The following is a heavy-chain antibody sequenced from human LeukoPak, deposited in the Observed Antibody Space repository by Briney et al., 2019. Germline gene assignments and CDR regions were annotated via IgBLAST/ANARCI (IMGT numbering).Heavy chain of an antibody. CDR3: AKEPHYYYYSSGYYDY. Sequence: GGSLRLSCAASGFTFSSYAMGWVRQAPGKGLEWVSTITGSGGSTYYADSVKGRFTISRDNSKNTLYLQMNSLRAEDTAVYYCAKEPHYYYYSSGYYDYWGQGTLVTVSS. D-gene: IGHD3-22*01. J-gene: IGHJ4*02. V-gene: IGHV3-23*01. CDR2: ITGSGGST. CDR1: GFTFSSYA.